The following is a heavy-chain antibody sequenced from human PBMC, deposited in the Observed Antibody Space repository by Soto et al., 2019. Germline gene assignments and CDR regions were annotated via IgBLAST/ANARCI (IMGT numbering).Heavy chain of an antibody. CDR3: ATDGTWIQLWLNY. CDR2: ISGSGGST. V-gene: IGHV3-23*01. D-gene: IGHD5-18*01. J-gene: IGHJ4*02. CDR1: GFTFGSYA. Sequence: EVQLLESGGGLVQPGGSLRLSCAASGFTFGSYALTWVRQAPGKGLEWVSAISGSGGSTYYADSVKGRFTISRDNSKNTLYLQMNSLRAEDTALYYCATDGTWIQLWLNYWGQGALVTVSS.